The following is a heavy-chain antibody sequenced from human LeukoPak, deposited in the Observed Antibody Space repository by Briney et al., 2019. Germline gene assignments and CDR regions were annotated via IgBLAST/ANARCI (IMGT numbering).Heavy chain of an antibody. CDR2: ISTRSTYI. Sequence: GGSLRLSCAASGFTFSYYAMNWVRQAPGKGLEWVSSISTRSTYIYYADSLKGRFTISRDNSKNTLYLQMNSLRAEDTALYYCAKDPRNSGWSLDYWGQGTLVTVSS. CDR3: AKDPRNSGWSLDY. V-gene: IGHV3-21*04. J-gene: IGHJ4*02. D-gene: IGHD6-19*01. CDR1: GFTFSYYA.